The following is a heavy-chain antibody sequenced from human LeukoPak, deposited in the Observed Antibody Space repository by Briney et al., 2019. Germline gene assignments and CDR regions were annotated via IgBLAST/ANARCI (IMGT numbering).Heavy chain of an antibody. CDR2: INPNSGGT. D-gene: IGHD3-22*01. CDR1: GYTFTGYY. J-gene: IGHJ4*02. V-gene: IGHV1-2*02. Sequence: ASVKVSCKASGYTFTGYYMHWVRQAPGQGLEWMGWINPNSGGTNYAQKFQGRVTMTRDTSISTAYMELSRLRSDDTAVYYCAREESSGPAFDNWGQGTLVIVSS. CDR3: AREESSGPAFDN.